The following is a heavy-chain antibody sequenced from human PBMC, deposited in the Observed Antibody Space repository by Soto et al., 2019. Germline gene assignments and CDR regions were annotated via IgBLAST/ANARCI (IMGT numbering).Heavy chain of an antibody. Sequence: SDTLSLTCTVSGGSISIGGYFWGWIRHPPGKGLEWIGSIYYSGSTYYNPSLRSRVTVSVDTSKNQFSLKLSSVTAADTAVYYCARHPSDFWFDPWGQGTLVTVSS. V-gene: IGHV4-39*01. CDR2: IYYSGST. CDR1: GGSISIGGYF. CDR3: ARHPSDFWFDP. D-gene: IGHD2-21*02. J-gene: IGHJ5*02.